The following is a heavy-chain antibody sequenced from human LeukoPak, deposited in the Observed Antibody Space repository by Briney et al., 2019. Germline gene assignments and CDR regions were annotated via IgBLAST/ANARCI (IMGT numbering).Heavy chain of an antibody. CDR1: GFTFNNYA. V-gene: IGHV3-23*01. CDR2: VSGSGDNT. J-gene: IGHJ4*02. CDR3: ARWGNDYSQFDS. Sequence: AGGSLRLSCAASGFTFNNYAMTWVRQAPGKGLEWASVVSGSGDNTNYADSVKGRFTISRDNSKNTLFLQMNSLRTEDTAVYFCARWGNDYSQFDSWGQGTLVTVS. D-gene: IGHD4-11*01.